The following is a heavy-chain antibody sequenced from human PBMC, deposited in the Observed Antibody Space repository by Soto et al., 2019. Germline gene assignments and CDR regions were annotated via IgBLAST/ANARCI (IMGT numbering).Heavy chain of an antibody. CDR3: AGAPPLPVVGTFFWT. J-gene: IGHJ4*02. Sequence: EVQLVESGGGLVQPGGSLRLSCAASGFTFSSSWMHWVRQAPGKGPEWVASIDQDGSERYYVGSVEGRFTISRDNAKNSLYLQLNSLRVEDTAVYYCAGAPPLPVVGTFFWTWGQGTLVTVSS. D-gene: IGHD6-19*01. CDR1: GFTFSSSW. V-gene: IGHV3-7*05. CDR2: IDQDGSER.